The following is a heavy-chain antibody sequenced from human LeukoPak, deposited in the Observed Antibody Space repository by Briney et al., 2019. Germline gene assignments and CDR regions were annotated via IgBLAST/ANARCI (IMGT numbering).Heavy chain of an antibody. Sequence: TGGSLRLSCAASGFTFSSYAMHWVRQAPGKGLEWVAVISYDGSNKYYADSVKGRFTISRDNSKNTLYLQMNSLRAEDTAVYYCASTGYSGWYQGGYWGQGTLVTVSS. D-gene: IGHD6-19*01. CDR3: ASTGYSGWYQGGY. CDR1: GFTFSSYA. V-gene: IGHV3-30*04. CDR2: ISYDGSNK. J-gene: IGHJ4*02.